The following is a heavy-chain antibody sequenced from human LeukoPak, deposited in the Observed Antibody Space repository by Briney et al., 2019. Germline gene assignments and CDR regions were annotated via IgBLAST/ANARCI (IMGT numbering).Heavy chain of an antibody. V-gene: IGHV4-31*03. J-gene: IGHJ3*02. D-gene: IGHD4-17*01. CDR3: ARLDYGDYEAFDI. CDR1: GGSISSGGYY. CDR2: ISYTGSP. Sequence: PSETLSLTCTVSGGSISSGGYYRSWIRQHPGKGLEWIGYISYTGSPDYNPSLRSRLTISLDTSQNQFSLRLSSVTAVDTAVYYCARLDYGDYEAFDIWGQGTMVTVSS.